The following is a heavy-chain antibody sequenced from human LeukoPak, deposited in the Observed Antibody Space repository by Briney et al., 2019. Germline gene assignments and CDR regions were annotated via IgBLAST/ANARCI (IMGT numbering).Heavy chain of an antibody. V-gene: IGHV4-4*02. CDR2: IYHSGSP. J-gene: IGHJ4*02. Sequence: SETLSLTCTVSGGSISSNNWWGWVRQPPGKGLEWIGEIYHSGSPNYNPSLKSRDTISVDKSRNHFSLNLSSVTAADTAVYYCARVNINNWHSCDYWGQGTLVTVSS. D-gene: IGHD1-1*01. CDR1: GGSISSNNW. CDR3: ARVNINNWHSCDY.